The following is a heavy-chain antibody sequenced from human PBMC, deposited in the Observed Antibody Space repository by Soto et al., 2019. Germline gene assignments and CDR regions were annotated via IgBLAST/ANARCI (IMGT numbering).Heavy chain of an antibody. CDR1: GDSVSSNSAA. D-gene: IGHD3-22*01. CDR3: ERARHYYDSSGYYDS. CDR2: TYYRSKWFN. Sequence: SQTLSLTCAISGDSVSSNSAAWNWIRQSPLRGLEWLGRTYYRSKWFNDYAVSVKSRITINPDTSKNQFSLQLSSVTPEDTAVYYCERARHYYDSSGYYDSWGQGILVTVSS. J-gene: IGHJ4*02. V-gene: IGHV6-1*01.